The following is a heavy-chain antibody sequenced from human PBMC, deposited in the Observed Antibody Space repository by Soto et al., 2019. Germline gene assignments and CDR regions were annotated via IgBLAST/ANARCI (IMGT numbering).Heavy chain of an antibody. D-gene: IGHD4-4*01. CDR3: ARAACTTVTNRLNDFFDV. V-gene: IGHV1-46*03. Sequence: QVQLVQSGAEVKKPGASVRVSCKASGYTFTNYYIDWVRQAPGQGLEWMGIMNPNGGSTPYVQQFQGRVTMTSDTSTSTVYMDLSSLRSQDTAVYYCARAACTTVTNRLNDFFDVWGQGTMFTVAS. J-gene: IGHJ3*01. CDR1: GYTFTNYY. CDR2: MNPNGGST.